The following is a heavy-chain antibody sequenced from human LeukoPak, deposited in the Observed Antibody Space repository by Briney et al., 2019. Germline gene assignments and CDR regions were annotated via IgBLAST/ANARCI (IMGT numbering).Heavy chain of an antibody. D-gene: IGHD5-18*01. CDR1: GFTFSSYA. CDR3: ARDSLRSGYSYGLVDYFDY. J-gene: IGHJ4*02. Sequence: GGSLRLSCAASGFTFSSYAMHWVRQAPGRGLEWVAVISYDGSNKYYADSVKGRFTISRDNSKNTLYLQINSLRAEDTAVYYCARDSLRSGYSYGLVDYFDYWGQGTLVTVSS. V-gene: IGHV3-30-3*01. CDR2: ISYDGSNK.